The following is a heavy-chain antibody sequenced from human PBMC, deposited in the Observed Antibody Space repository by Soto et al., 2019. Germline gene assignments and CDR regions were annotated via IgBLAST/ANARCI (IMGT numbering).Heavy chain of an antibody. CDR2: IIPYNGNA. D-gene: IGHD1-1*01. Sequence: ASVKVSCKASGYTFTSYDINWVRQATGQGLEWMGWIIPYNGNANYAQKLQGRVTMTTDTSTSTAYMELRSLRSDDTAVYYCARVGFWYNWNVTPLRWFDPWGQGTLVTVSS. V-gene: IGHV1-18*01. CDR3: ARVGFWYNWNVTPLRWFDP. CDR1: GYTFTSYD. J-gene: IGHJ5*02.